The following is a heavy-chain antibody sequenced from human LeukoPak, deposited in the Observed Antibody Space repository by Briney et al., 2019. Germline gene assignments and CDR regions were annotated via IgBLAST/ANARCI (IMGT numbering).Heavy chain of an antibody. Sequence: PGGSLRLSCAASGFTVSSNYMSWVRQAPGKGLEWVSVIYSGGSTYYADSVKGRFTISRDNSKNTLDLQMNSLRAEDTAVYYCARVKFGSMSVDYWGQGTLVTVSS. V-gene: IGHV3-66*01. CDR3: ARVKFGSMSVDY. D-gene: IGHD3-16*01. CDR1: GFTVSSNY. J-gene: IGHJ4*02. CDR2: IYSGGST.